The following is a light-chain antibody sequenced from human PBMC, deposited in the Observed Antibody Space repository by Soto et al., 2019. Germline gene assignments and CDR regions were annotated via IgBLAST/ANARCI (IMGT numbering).Light chain of an antibody. J-gene: IGKJ1*01. V-gene: IGKV3-15*01. CDR1: QSVSSN. CDR2: GAS. CDR3: QQYNKWPP. Sequence: EVVLTQSPATLSVSPGARATLSGRASQSVSSNLAWYQQKPSQAPRLLISGASTRATGIPARFSGSGSGTEFTLSISSLQSEDFAVYYCQQYNKWPPFGQGTKVDIK.